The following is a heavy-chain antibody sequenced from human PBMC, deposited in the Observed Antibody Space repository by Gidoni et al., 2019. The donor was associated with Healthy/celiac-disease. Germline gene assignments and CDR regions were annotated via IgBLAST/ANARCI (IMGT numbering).Heavy chain of an antibody. D-gene: IGHD3-10*01. CDR2: SRSKANSYAT. V-gene: IGHV3-73*02. Sequence: EVQLVESGGGLVQPGGSLKLSCAASGFTFSGSAMHWVRQASGKGLEWVGRSRSKANSYATAYAASVKGRFTISRDDSKNTAYLQMNSLKTEDTAVYYCTGSGSSQKVAYWGQGTLVTVSS. CDR1: GFTFSGSA. CDR3: TGSGSSQKVAY. J-gene: IGHJ4*02.